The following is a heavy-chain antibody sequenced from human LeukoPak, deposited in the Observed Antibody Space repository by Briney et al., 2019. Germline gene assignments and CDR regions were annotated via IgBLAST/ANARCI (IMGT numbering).Heavy chain of an antibody. D-gene: IGHD4-17*01. CDR1: GFTFGSYA. J-gene: IGHJ4*02. V-gene: IGHV3-30*18. CDR2: TSYDGSTE. Sequence: PGGSLRLSCAASGFTFGSYAMHWVRQAPGKGLEWVAYTSYDGSTEYYADSVKGRFTIYRDNSKDNLYLQMNSLRAEDTAVYFCAKDQYSRDYFDLDYWGQGTLVTVSP. CDR3: AKDQYSRDYFDLDY.